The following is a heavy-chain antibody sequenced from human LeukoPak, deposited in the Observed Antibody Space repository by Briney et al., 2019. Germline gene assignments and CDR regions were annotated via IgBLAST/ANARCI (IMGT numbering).Heavy chain of an antibody. CDR3: TAKNRYCSSTSCSIFDY. CDR2: IKSKTDGRTT. V-gene: IGHV3-15*01. J-gene: IGHJ4*02. Sequence: GGSLRLTCAASGFTFSNAWMSWVRQAPGKGLEWVGRIKSKTDGRTTDYAAPVKGRFTISRDDSKNTLYLQMNSLKTEDTAVYYCTAKNRYCSSTSCSIFDYWGQGTLVTVSS. CDR1: GFTFSNAW. D-gene: IGHD2-2*01.